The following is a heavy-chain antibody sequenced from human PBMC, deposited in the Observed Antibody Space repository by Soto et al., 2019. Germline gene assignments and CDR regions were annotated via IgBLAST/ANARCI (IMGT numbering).Heavy chain of an antibody. V-gene: IGHV3-23*01. CDR2: ISYSGGST. CDR3: TRDRRGYDFWSGYYTGYYYMDV. D-gene: IGHD3-3*01. Sequence: GGSLRLSCAASGFTFDNYAMSWVRQSPGKGLEWVSAISYSGGSTYYADSVKGRFTISRDNSKNTLYLQMNSLRAEDTAVYYCTRDRRGYDFWSGYYTGYYYMDVWGKGTTVTVSS. CDR1: GFTFDNYA. J-gene: IGHJ6*03.